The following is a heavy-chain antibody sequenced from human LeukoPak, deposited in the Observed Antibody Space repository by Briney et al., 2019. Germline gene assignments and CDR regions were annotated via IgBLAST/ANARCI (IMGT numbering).Heavy chain of an antibody. CDR2: VNHSGST. Sequence: PSETLSLTCAVYGGSFSGYYWSWIRQPPGKGLEWIGEVNHSGSTNYNPSLKSRVTISVDTSKNQFSLKLSSVTAADTAVYYCARGSIRFPYWGQGTLVTVSS. D-gene: IGHD2-21*01. CDR3: ARGSIRFPY. V-gene: IGHV4-34*01. CDR1: GGSFSGYY. J-gene: IGHJ4*02.